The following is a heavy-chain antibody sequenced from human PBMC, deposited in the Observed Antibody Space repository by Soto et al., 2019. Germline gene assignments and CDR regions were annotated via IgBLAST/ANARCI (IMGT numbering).Heavy chain of an antibody. CDR2: IYYSGST. V-gene: IGHV4-59*01. D-gene: IGHD2-2*01. Sequence: SETLSLTCTVSGGSISSYYWSWIRQPPGKGLEWIGYIYYSGSTNYNPSLKSRVTISVDTSKNQFSLKLSCVTAADTAVYYCAREKGQLLPWFDPWGQGTLVTVSS. CDR1: GGSISSYY. CDR3: AREKGQLLPWFDP. J-gene: IGHJ5*02.